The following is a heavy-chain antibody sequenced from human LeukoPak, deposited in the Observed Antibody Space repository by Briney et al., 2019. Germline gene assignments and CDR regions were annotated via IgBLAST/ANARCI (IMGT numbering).Heavy chain of an antibody. V-gene: IGHV1-69*05. Sequence: XVKVSCKASGGTFSSYAISWVRQAPGQGLEWMGRIIPIFGTANYAQKFQGRVTITTDESTSTAYMELSSLRSEDTAVYYCADGSSGYFDYWGQGTLVTVSS. J-gene: IGHJ4*02. D-gene: IGHD3-10*01. CDR1: GGTFSSYA. CDR3: ADGSSGYFDY. CDR2: IIPIFGTA.